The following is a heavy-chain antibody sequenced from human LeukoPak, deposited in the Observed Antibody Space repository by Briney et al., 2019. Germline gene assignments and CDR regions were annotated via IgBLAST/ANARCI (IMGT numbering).Heavy chain of an antibody. Sequence: GGSLRLSCAASGFTFSSYWMHWVRHAPGKGLVWVSRINSDGSSTTYADSVKGRFTISRDNAKNTLYLQMNSLRAEDTAVYYCARGGVYSTSAVDYWGQGTLVTVSS. D-gene: IGHD6-6*01. CDR3: ARGGVYSTSAVDY. V-gene: IGHV3-74*01. CDR1: GFTFSSYW. J-gene: IGHJ4*02. CDR2: INSDGSST.